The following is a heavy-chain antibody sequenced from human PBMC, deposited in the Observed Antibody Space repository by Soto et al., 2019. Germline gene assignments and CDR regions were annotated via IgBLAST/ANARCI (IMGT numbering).Heavy chain of an antibody. CDR3: ARASRVATANFDY. V-gene: IGHV1-69*13. J-gene: IGHJ4*02. Sequence: SVKVSCKASGGTFSSYAISWVRQAPGQGLEWMGGIIPIFGTANYAQKFQGRVTITADESTSTAYMELSSLRSEYTAVYYCARASRVATANFDYWGQGTLVTVSS. CDR1: GGTFSSYA. CDR2: IIPIFGTA. D-gene: IGHD2-15*01.